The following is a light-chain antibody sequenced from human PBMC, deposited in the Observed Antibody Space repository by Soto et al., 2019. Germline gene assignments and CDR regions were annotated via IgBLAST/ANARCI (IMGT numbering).Light chain of an antibody. CDR3: CSYGHRTTNVV. J-gene: IGLJ2*01. V-gene: IGLV2-23*01. CDR1: SSDVGSYNL. Sequence: QSVPTQPASVSGYPGQSITISCTGTSSDVGSYNLVSWYQQHPGRAPKLIIYEGNKRPSGVSNRFSGFNSGSTASLSISGLRAEDEADYYCCSYGHRTTNVVFGGGTKVTVL. CDR2: EGN.